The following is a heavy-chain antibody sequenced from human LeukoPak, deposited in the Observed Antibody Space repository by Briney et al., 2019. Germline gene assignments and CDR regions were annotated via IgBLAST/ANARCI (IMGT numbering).Heavy chain of an antibody. CDR2: ICYSGST. Sequence: PSETLSLTCTVSGGSISSYYWSWIRQPPGKGLEWIGYICYSGSTNYNPSLKSRVTISVDTSKNQFSLKLSSVTAADTAVYYCARWWSSGDAFDIWGQGTMVTVSS. D-gene: IGHD3-22*01. J-gene: IGHJ3*02. CDR3: ARWWSSGDAFDI. V-gene: IGHV4-59*01. CDR1: GGSISSYY.